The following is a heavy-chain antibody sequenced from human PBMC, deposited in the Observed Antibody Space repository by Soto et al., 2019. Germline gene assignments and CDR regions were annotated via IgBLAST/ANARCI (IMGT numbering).Heavy chain of an antibody. J-gene: IGHJ4*02. CDR1: GYTFTSYA. D-gene: IGHD6-19*01. CDR3: AREEQWLVTFDY. CDR2: INAGNGNT. Sequence: QVQLVPSGAEVKKPGASVKVSCKASGYTFTSYAMHWVRQAPGQRLEWMGWINAGNGNTKYSQKFQGRVTITRDTSASTAYMELSSLRSEDTAVYYCAREEQWLVTFDYWGQGTLVTVSS. V-gene: IGHV1-3*01.